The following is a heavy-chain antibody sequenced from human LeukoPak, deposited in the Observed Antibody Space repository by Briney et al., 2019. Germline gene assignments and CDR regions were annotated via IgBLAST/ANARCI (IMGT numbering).Heavy chain of an antibody. CDR3: ASTHYDILTGSRVPAYYFDY. Sequence: SETLSLTCAVYGGSFSGYYWSWIRQPPGKGLEWIGEINHSGSTNYNPSLKSRVTISVDTSKNQFSLKLSSVTAADTAVYYCASTHYDILTGSRVPAYYFDYWGQGTLVTVSS. D-gene: IGHD3-9*01. J-gene: IGHJ4*02. CDR1: GGSFSGYY. V-gene: IGHV4-34*01. CDR2: INHSGST.